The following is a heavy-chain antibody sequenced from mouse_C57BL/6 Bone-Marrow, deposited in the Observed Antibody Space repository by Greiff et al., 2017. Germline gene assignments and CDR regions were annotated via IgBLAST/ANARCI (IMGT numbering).Heavy chain of an antibody. CDR1: GYTFTSYW. CDR2: IYPGSGST. D-gene: IGHD6-1*01. V-gene: IGHV1-55*01. J-gene: IGHJ2*01. Sequence: QVQLQQPGAELVKPGASVKMSCKASGYTFTSYWITWVKQRPGQGLAWIGDIYPGSGSTNYNEKFKSKATLTVDTSSSAAYMQLSSLTSADSAVYYCARSLQGWYRSSDYWGQGTTLTVSS. CDR3: ARSLQGWYRSSDY.